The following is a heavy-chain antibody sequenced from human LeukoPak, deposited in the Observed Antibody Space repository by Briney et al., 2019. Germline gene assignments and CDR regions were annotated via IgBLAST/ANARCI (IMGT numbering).Heavy chain of an antibody. V-gene: IGHV3-7*02. CDR2: IKQEGIEK. Sequence: PGGSLRLSCAASGITISSYWMSWVRQAPGKGLEWVANIKQEGIEKYYVDSVKGRFTISRDNVKNALYLRMNSLRAEDTAVYYCAPHAGTVGYWGQGTLVTVSS. D-gene: IGHD1-26*01. CDR1: GITISSYW. CDR3: APHAGTVGY. J-gene: IGHJ4*02.